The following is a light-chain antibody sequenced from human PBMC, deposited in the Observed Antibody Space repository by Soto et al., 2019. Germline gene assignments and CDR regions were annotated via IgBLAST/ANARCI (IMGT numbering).Light chain of an antibody. Sequence: EIVLTQSPGTLSLSPGERPTLSCMAIQSVSSSYLAWYQQHPGQPPRLLIYGISTRATGIPARFSGSGSGTEFTLTISSLQSEDFAVYYCQQYNNWPRRTFGQGTRLEIK. CDR1: QSVSSSY. CDR3: QQYNNWPRRT. CDR2: GIS. V-gene: IGKV3-15*01. J-gene: IGKJ5*01.